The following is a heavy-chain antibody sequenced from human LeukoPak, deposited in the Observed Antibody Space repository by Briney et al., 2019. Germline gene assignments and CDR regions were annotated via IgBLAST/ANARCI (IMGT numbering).Heavy chain of an antibody. Sequence: TGGSLRLSCAASGFTFSSYAMHWVRQAPGKGLEWVAVISYDGSNKYYVDSVKGRFTISRDNSKNTLYLQMNSLRAEDTAVYYCARPPMGSSWFLWGQGTLVTVSS. J-gene: IGHJ4*02. CDR3: ARPPMGSSWFL. CDR2: ISYDGSNK. CDR1: GFTFSSYA. V-gene: IGHV3-30-3*01. D-gene: IGHD6-13*01.